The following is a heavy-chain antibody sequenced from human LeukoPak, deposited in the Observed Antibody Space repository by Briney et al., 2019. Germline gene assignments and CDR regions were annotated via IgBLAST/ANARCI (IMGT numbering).Heavy chain of an antibody. D-gene: IGHD2-2*01. V-gene: IGHV3-7*01. CDR2: IKQDGSEK. CDR3: ARDQAVVAAVELDC. J-gene: IGHJ4*02. CDR1: GFALSSYW. Sequence: GGSLRLSCAGSGFALSSYWMSWVRQAPGKGLEWVANIKQDGSEKYYVDSVKGRFTISRDNAKNSVYLQMNSLRAEDTAVYYCARDQAVVAAVELDCWGQGTLVTVSS.